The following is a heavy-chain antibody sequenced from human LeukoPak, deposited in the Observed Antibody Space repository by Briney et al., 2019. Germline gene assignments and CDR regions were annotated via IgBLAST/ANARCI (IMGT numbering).Heavy chain of an antibody. Sequence: GGSLRLSCAASGFTFSSYAMHWVRQAPGKGLEWVAVISYDGSNKYYADSVKGRFTISRDNFKNTLYLQMNSLRAEDTAVYYCARGASLRFLEWLPPDVWGQGTTVTVSS. CDR2: ISYDGSNK. J-gene: IGHJ6*02. CDR3: ARGASLRFLEWLPPDV. V-gene: IGHV3-30-3*01. D-gene: IGHD3-3*01. CDR1: GFTFSSYA.